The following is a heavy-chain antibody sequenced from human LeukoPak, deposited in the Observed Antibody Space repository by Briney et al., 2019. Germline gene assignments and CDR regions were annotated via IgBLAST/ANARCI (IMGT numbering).Heavy chain of an antibody. V-gene: IGHV4-4*07. CDR2: IYTSGST. D-gene: IGHD3-22*01. CDR1: GGSISSYY. J-gene: IGHJ5*02. CDR3: ARGLRYYDSSGYRTGYWFDP. Sequence: SETLSLTCTVCGGSISSYYWSWIRQPAGKGLEWIGRIYTSGSTNYNPSLKSRVTMSVDTSKNQFSLKLSSVTAADTAVYYCARGLRYYDSSGYRTGYWFDPWGQGALVTVSS.